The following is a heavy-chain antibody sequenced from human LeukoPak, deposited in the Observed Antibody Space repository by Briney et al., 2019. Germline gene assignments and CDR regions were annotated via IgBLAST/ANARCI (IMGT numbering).Heavy chain of an antibody. Sequence: PGGSLRLSCAASGFTFSSYAMSWVRQAPGKGLEWVSAISGSGGSTYYADSVKGRFTISRDNSKNTLYPQMNSLRAEDTAVYYCAKGLWFGELYLDYWGQGTLVTVSS. D-gene: IGHD3-10*01. J-gene: IGHJ4*02. V-gene: IGHV3-23*01. CDR3: AKGLWFGELYLDY. CDR1: GFTFSSYA. CDR2: ISGSGGST.